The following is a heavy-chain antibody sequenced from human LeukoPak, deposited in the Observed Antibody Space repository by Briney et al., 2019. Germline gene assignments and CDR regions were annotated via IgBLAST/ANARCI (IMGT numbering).Heavy chain of an antibody. Sequence: SETLSLTCTVSGGSISSYYWSWIRQPAGKGLEWIGRIYTSGSTNYNLSLKSRVTMSVDTSKNQFSLKLSSVTAADTAVYYCARVCSSTSCYGSDYWGQGTLVTVSS. J-gene: IGHJ4*02. V-gene: IGHV4-4*07. D-gene: IGHD2-2*01. CDR1: GGSISSYY. CDR3: ARVCSSTSCYGSDY. CDR2: IYTSGST.